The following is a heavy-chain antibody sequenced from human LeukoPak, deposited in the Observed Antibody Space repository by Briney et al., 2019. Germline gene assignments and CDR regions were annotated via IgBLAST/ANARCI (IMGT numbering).Heavy chain of an antibody. CDR1: GYTFTAYY. CDR2: INPNSGGT. CDR3: ARDRMGDCGTTSCYLAY. D-gene: IGHD2-2*01. J-gene: IGHJ4*02. V-gene: IGHV1-2*02. Sequence: GASVKVSCKASGYTFTAYYMHWVRQAPGQGLDWMGWINPNSGGTNYAQKFQGRVIMTRDTSTNTAYMDLSSLTSDDTAVYFCARDRMGDCGTTSCYLAYWGQGAQVTVSS.